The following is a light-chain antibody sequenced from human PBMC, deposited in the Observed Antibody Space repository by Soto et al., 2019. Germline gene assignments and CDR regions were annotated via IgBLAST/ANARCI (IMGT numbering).Light chain of an antibody. J-gene: IGKJ1*01. V-gene: IGKV2-30*01. Sequence: DVVMTQSPLSLPVILGQPASISCRSSQSIVYSNGQAYLSWFQQRPGQSPRRLIYRASNRDSGVPGRFRGSGSGTDFTLQIDRVEAEDVGIYYCMQGTKWPPTFGRGTRVEIK. CDR3: MQGTKWPPT. CDR1: QSIVYSNGQAY. CDR2: RAS.